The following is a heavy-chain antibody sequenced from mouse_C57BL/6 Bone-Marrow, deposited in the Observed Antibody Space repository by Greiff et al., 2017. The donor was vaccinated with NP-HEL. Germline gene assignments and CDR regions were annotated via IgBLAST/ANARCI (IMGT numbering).Heavy chain of an antibody. D-gene: IGHD1-1*01. J-gene: IGHJ3*01. CDR2: IDPENGDT. Sequence: EVKLVESGAELVRPGASVKLSCTASGFNIKDDYMHWVKQRPEQGLEWIGWIDPENGDTEYASKFQGKATITADTSSNTAYLQLSSLTSEDTAVYYCTTHFYYYGSSYAYWGQGTLVTVSA. CDR3: TTHFYYYGSSYAY. CDR1: GFNIKDDY. V-gene: IGHV14-4*01.